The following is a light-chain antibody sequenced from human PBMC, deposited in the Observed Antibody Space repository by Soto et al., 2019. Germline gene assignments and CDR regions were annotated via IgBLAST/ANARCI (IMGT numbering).Light chain of an antibody. Sequence: EIVLTQSPGTLSLSPGERAALSCRASQSVSSNYLAWYQQKPGQALRLLIYGASSRAPGIPDRFSGSGSRTDFTLPISRLEPEDFAVYYCQQYGSSFTFGPGNKVDIK. CDR3: QQYGSSFT. J-gene: IGKJ3*01. CDR2: GAS. CDR1: QSVSSNY. V-gene: IGKV3-20*01.